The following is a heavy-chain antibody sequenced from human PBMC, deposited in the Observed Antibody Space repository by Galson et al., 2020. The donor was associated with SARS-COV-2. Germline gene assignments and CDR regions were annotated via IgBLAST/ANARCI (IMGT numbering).Heavy chain of an antibody. CDR1: GGSFSGYS. CDR2: INIGGNT. J-gene: IGHJ6*03. CDR3: ARGHRGVVPSPVLGLGPYYSYYYMDV. Sequence: SEILSLTCAVYGGSFSGYSWTWIRQPPGKGLEWIGEINIGGNTNYSPSLRSRVTVSVDTSKNQFSLNLRSVTAADTALYYCARGHRGVVPSPVLGLGPYYSYYYMDVWDKGTTVTVSS. V-gene: IGHV4-34*01. D-gene: IGHD3-10*01.